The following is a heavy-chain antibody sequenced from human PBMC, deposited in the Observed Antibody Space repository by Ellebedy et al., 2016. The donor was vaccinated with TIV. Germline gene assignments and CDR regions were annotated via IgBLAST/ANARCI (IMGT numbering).Heavy chain of an antibody. CDR2: TDHSGGT. Sequence: SETLSLTXAVDVGSLSGYLWTWIRQPPTKGLEWIGETDHSGGTKINTSLKSRVTIPLDTSQNQLSLKLSSVTAADTAMYYCAAWKLQQPKVVYWGQGTLVTVSS. CDR1: VGSLSGYL. D-gene: IGHD6-13*01. V-gene: IGHV4-34*01. J-gene: IGHJ4*02. CDR3: AAWKLQQPKVVY.